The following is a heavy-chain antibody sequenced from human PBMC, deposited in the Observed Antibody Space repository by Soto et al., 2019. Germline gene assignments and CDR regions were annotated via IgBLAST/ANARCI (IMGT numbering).Heavy chain of an antibody. CDR2: IYSGGNT. Sequence: QLQVQESGPGQVKPSQTLSLTCTVSGGSITSHHYYWGWIRQPPGKGLEWIGSIYSGGNTYYNPSLSSRLTIFVDTAKNLIALKLSSVTAAVSAIYYCGSGPSTTWIDNWGLGTQVSVSS. D-gene: IGHD2-2*01. J-gene: IGHJ4*02. CDR3: GSGPSTTWIDN. CDR1: GGSITSHHYY. V-gene: IGHV4-39*01.